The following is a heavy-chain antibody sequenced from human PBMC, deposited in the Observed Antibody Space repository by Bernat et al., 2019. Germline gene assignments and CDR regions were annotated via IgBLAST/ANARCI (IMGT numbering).Heavy chain of an antibody. CDR2: ISGSGATT. CDR3: AKDDGPGSRWPEPFDS. D-gene: IGHD3-10*01. CDR1: GFTFSSYA. J-gene: IGHJ4*02. V-gene: IGHV3-23*01. Sequence: EVQLLESGGALVQPGGSLRLSCAASGFTFSSYAMSWVRQAPGKGLEWVLSISGSGATTYYADYVKGRFTISRDNSKNTLYLQMKSLRDEDTAVYYCAKDDGPGSRWPEPFDSWGQGTLVTVSS.